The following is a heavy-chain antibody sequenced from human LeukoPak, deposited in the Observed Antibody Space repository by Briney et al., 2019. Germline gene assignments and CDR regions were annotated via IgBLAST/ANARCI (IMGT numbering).Heavy chain of an antibody. D-gene: IGHD5/OR15-5a*01. CDR3: ARRLETSEWFDP. J-gene: IGHJ5*02. Sequence: GESLQISCKGSGYSFTSYWIGWVRQVPGKGLEWMGIIYPGDSDTRYSPSFQGQVTISADKSISTAYLQWSSLKASGTAMYYCARRLETSEWFDPWGQGTLVTVSS. V-gene: IGHV5-51*01. CDR1: GYSFTSYW. CDR2: IYPGDSDT.